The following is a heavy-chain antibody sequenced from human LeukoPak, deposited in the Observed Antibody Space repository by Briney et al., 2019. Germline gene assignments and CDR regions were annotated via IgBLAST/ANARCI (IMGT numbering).Heavy chain of an antibody. CDR3: AREQRYYYDSSGYKYRNWFDP. V-gene: IGHV4-59*01. Sequence: SETLSLTCTVSGGSISSYYWSWIRQPPGKGLECIGYIYYSGSTNYNPSLKSRVTISVDTSKNQFSLKMSSVTAADTAVYYCAREQRYYYDSSGYKYRNWFDPWGQGTLVTVSS. J-gene: IGHJ5*02. D-gene: IGHD3-22*01. CDR1: GGSISSYY. CDR2: IYYSGST.